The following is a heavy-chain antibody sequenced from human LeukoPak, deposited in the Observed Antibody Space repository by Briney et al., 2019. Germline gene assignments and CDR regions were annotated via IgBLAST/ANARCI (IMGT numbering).Heavy chain of an antibody. CDR2: IYYSGST. J-gene: IGHJ5*02. CDR1: GGSISSYY. Sequence: PSETLSLTRTVSGGSISSYYWSWIRQPPGKGLEWIGYIYYSGSTNYNPSLKSRVTISVDTSKNQFSLKLSSVTAADTAVYYCARGPGDYDSWSAHGFDPWGQGTLVTVSS. V-gene: IGHV4-59*01. D-gene: IGHD3-3*01. CDR3: ARGPGDYDSWSAHGFDP.